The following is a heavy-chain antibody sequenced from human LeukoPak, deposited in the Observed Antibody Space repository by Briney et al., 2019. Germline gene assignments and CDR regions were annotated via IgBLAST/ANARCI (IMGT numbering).Heavy chain of an antibody. CDR3: AKDLHHATVTTLDY. CDR2: ISYDGSNK. CDR1: GFTFSSYG. V-gene: IGHV3-30*18. Sequence: GGSLRLSCAASGFTFSSYGMHWVRQAPGKGLEWVAVISYDGSNKYYADSVKGRFTISRDNSKNTLYLQMNSLRAEDTAVYYCAKDLHHATVTTLDYWGQGTLVTVSS. J-gene: IGHJ4*02. D-gene: IGHD4-17*01.